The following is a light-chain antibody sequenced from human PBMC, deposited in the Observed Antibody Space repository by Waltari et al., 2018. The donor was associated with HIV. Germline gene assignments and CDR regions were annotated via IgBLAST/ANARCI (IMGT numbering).Light chain of an antibody. CDR3: SSYAGSNNLV. V-gene: IGLV2-8*01. CDR2: EVS. Sequence: GTSSDVGGYNYVSWYQQHPGKAPKLMIYEVSKRPSGVPDRFSGSKSGNTASLTVSGLQAEDEADYYCSSYAGSNNLVFGGGTKLTVL. CDR1: SSDVGGYNY. J-gene: IGLJ3*02.